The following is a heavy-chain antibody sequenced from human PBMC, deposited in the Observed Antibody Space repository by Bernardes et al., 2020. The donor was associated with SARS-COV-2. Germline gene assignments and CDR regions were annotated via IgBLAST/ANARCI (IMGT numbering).Heavy chain of an antibody. CDR2: SSPPSSNT. V-gene: IGHV1-18*04. Sequence: SVTVSRPASVYSFINHDMNWVRQAPGQGLDWVGWSSPPSSNTNYAQNLQGRVSMTTDASARTGYMELRSIRSDDTAVYYCWVRVETGGVVFDHWGQGTLVTVSP. CDR3: WVRVETGGVVFDH. J-gene: IGHJ4*02. CDR1: VYSFINHD. D-gene: IGHD1-26*01.